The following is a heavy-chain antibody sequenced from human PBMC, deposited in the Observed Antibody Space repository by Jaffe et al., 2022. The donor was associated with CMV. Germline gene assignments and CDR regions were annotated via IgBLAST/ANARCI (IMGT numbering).Heavy chain of an antibody. V-gene: IGHV4-34*01. CDR1: DGSFNDYY. CDR2: INHRGVT. CDR3: VRGRGILAAGTEYFQH. J-gene: IGHJ1*01. D-gene: IGHD3-10*01. Sequence: QVQIQQWGAGVLKPSETLSLTCAVYDGSFNDYYWSWIRQPPGKGLEWIGEINHRGVTYYNPPLKSRVTFSIDTSKHQLSLTLSSVTAADTAVYYCVRGRGILAAGTEYFQHWGQGTLLTVSS.